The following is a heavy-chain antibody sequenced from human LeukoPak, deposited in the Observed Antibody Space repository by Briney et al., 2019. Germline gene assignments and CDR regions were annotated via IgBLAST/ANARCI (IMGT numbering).Heavy chain of an antibody. CDR1: GFTFSSYW. Sequence: GGSLRLSCAASGFTFSSYWMSWVRQAPGKGLEWVAFIQHGGGDKNYADSVKGRFTISRDNSKNTLYLQMNSLRAEDTAVYYCAKDRRYYDGSSYYSHDGFDLWGQGTMVTVSS. V-gene: IGHV3-30*02. CDR2: IQHGGGDK. CDR3: AKDRRYYDGSSYYSHDGFDL. J-gene: IGHJ3*01. D-gene: IGHD3-22*01.